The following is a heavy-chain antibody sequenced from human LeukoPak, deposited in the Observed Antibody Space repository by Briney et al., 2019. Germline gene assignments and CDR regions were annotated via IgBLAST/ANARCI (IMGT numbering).Heavy chain of an antibody. CDR1: GFTFSSYD. J-gene: IGHJ5*02. Sequence: GGSLRLSRAASGFTFSSYDMTWVRQGPGRGLEWVSSIRPSGDKTYYGDSVKGRFTISRDNSENTVYLQMNNMRVDDTAVYYCARVAGWHWFDPWGQGTLVTVSS. V-gene: IGHV3-23*01. CDR2: IRPSGDKT. CDR3: ARVAGWHWFDP. D-gene: IGHD6-19*01.